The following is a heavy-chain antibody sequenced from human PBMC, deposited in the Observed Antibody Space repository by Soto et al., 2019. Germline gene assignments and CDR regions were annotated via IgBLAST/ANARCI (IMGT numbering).Heavy chain of an antibody. Sequence: SVKVSCKASGVTFSSYAISWVRQAPGQGFEWMGGIIPIFGTANYAQKFQDRVTITADKSTSTAYMELSSLRSEDTAVYYCARRKQLVGYYYYGMDVWGQGTTVTVSS. CDR3: ARRKQLVGYYYYGMDV. D-gene: IGHD6-6*01. CDR1: GVTFSSYA. J-gene: IGHJ6*02. V-gene: IGHV1-69*06. CDR2: IIPIFGTA.